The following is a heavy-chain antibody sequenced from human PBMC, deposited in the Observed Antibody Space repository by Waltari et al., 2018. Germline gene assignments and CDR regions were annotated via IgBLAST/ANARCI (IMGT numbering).Heavy chain of an antibody. CDR2: IYYSGST. V-gene: IGHV4-39*07. CDR3: ARGEIRYFDWLSKGRDYGMDV. Sequence: QLQLQESGPGLVKPSETLSLTCTVSGGSISSSSYYWGWIRQPPGKGLEWIGSIYYSGSTYYNPSLKSRVTISVDTSKNQFSLKLSSVTAADTAVYYCARGEIRYFDWLSKGRDYGMDVWGQGTTVTVSS. CDR1: GGSISSSSYY. D-gene: IGHD3-9*01. J-gene: IGHJ6*02.